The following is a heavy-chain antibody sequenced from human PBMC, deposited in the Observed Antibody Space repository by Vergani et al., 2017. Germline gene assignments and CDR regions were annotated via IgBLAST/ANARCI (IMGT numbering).Heavy chain of an antibody. J-gene: IGHJ4*02. CDR2: IYSTGST. CDR3: ARMGGYDEGDAFRIGYFDS. D-gene: IGHD3-22*01. Sequence: LQESGPGLVKPSQTLSLTCSVSGDSISSGVYYWNWIRQHPGKGLEWIGYIYSTGSTHHNPSLRRRINMSVDTSKNQFSLKLNSVTAADTAMYYCARMGGYDEGDAFRIGYFDSWGPGILVTVSS. CDR1: GDSISSGVYY. V-gene: IGHV4-31*03.